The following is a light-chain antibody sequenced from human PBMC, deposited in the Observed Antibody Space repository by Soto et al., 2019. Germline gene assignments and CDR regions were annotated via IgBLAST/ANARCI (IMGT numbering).Light chain of an antibody. CDR3: QHYNNWLT. J-gene: IGKJ4*01. Sequence: EIVMTQTPATQSVSPGERATLSCRASQSVSSNLAWYQQKPGQAPRLLIYGASTRATGIPARFSGSGSGTEFTLTISSLQSEDFAVYYCQHYNNWLTFGGGTKVEIK. CDR1: QSVSSN. V-gene: IGKV3-15*01. CDR2: GAS.